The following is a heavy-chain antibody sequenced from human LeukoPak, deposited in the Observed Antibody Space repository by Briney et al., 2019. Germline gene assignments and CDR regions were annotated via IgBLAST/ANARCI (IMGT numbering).Heavy chain of an antibody. Sequence: GGSLRLSCAASGFTLSSYSMSWVRQAPGEGLEWVSAISGSGGSTYYADSVKGRFTISRDNSKNTLYLQMNSLRAEDTAVYYCAKDRREYYYDSSGYYYYWGREPWSPSPQ. CDR3: AKDRREYYYDSSGYYYY. V-gene: IGHV3-23*01. CDR2: ISGSGGST. D-gene: IGHD3-22*01. J-gene: IGHJ4*02. CDR1: GFTLSSYS.